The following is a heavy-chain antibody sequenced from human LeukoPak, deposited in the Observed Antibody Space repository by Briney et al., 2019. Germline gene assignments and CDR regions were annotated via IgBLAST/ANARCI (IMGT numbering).Heavy chain of an antibody. V-gene: IGHV3-48*04. CDR1: GSTFSSYS. CDR3: ASRPPHGDFVVFDY. D-gene: IGHD2-21*01. CDR2: ISSSGSTI. J-gene: IGHJ4*02. Sequence: GGSLRLSCAASGSTFSSYSMNWVRQAPGKGLEWVSYISSSGSTIYYADSVKGRFTISRDNAKNSLYLQMNSLRAEDTAVYYCASRPPHGDFVVFDYWGQGTLVTVSS.